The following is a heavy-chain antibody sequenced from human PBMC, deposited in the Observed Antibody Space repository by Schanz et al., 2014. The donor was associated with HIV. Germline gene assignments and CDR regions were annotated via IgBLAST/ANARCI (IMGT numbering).Heavy chain of an antibody. CDR3: TKDIVAGASEY. D-gene: IGHD6-19*01. V-gene: IGHV3-23*01. J-gene: IGHJ4*02. Sequence: EVQLLESGGGLVQPGGSLRLSCAASGFTFSTYAMSWVRQAPGKGLEWVSALSGSGDSTYYADSVKGRFTISRDNSKNTLYLQMNSLRVEDTAVYYCTKDIVAGASEYWGQGTLFIVSS. CDR2: LSGSGDST. CDR1: GFTFSTYA.